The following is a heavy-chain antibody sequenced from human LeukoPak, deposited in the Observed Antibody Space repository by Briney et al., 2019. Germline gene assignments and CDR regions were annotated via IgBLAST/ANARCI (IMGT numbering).Heavy chain of an antibody. CDR1: GYTFTGYY. V-gene: IGHV1-2*02. CDR3: ARGPGYDYIWGSYKGFDP. CDR2: ISPNSGGT. D-gene: IGHD3-16*01. Sequence: GASVKVSCKASGYTFTGYYMHWVRQAPGQGLEWMGWISPNSGGTNYAQKFQGRVTMTRDTSISTAYMELSRLRSDDTAVYYCARGPGYDYIWGSYKGFDPWGQGTLVTVSS. J-gene: IGHJ5*02.